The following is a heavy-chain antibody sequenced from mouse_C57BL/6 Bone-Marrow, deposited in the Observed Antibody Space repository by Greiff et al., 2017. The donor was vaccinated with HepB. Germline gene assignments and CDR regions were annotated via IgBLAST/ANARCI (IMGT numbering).Heavy chain of an antibody. CDR1: GYTFTSYW. D-gene: IGHD3-3*01. CDR2: IYPGSGST. Sequence: QVQLQQPGAELVKPGASVKMSCKASGYTFTSYWITWVKQRPGQGLEWIGDIYPGSGSTNYNEKFTSKATLPVDTSSSTAYMQLSSLTAEDSAVYYCARGGQRMDYWGQGTSVTVSS. V-gene: IGHV1-55*01. CDR3: ARGGQRMDY. J-gene: IGHJ4*01.